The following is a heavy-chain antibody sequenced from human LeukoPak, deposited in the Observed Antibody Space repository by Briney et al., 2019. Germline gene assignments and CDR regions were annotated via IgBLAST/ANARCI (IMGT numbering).Heavy chain of an antibody. V-gene: IGHV3-7*01. D-gene: IGHD3-16*01. J-gene: IGHJ4*02. CDR1: GFTFSSYW. CDR3: ARGKFDFDY. Sequence: PGGSLRLSCAASGFTFSSYWMSWVRQAPGKGLEWVANINQDGSEKYYVDSVKGRFTVSRDNAKNSLYLQMNSLRVEDTAVYYCARGKFDFDYWGQGTLVTVSS. CDR2: INQDGSEK.